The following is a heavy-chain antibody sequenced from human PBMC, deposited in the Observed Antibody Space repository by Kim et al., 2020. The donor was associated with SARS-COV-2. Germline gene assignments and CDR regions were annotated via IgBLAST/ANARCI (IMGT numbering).Heavy chain of an antibody. Sequence: SETLSLTCTVSDGSISSNYYWGWIRQPPGKGLEWIGSIYYSGSTNYNPSLRSRVTISVDTSKNQFSLKLTSATAADTAVYYCAGCTSCVCYSHNWFDPLG. V-gene: IGHV4-39*01. D-gene: IGHD2-8*01. J-gene: IGHJ5*02. CDR3: AGCTSCVCYSHNWFDP. CDR1: DGSISSNYY. CDR2: IYYSGST.